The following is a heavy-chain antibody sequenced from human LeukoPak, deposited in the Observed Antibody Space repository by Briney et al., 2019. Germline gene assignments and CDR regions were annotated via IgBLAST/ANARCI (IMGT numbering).Heavy chain of an antibody. CDR1: GSTFTSYA. CDR2: INAGNGKT. CDR3: ARDLAVAGTNVDWFDP. Sequence: ASVKVSCKASGSTFTSYAMHWVGQAPGQRLEGMGWINAGNGKTKYSQKFQGRVTITRDTSASTAYMELSSLRSEDTAVYYCARDLAVAGTNVDWFDPWGQGTLVTVSS. J-gene: IGHJ5*02. V-gene: IGHV1-3*01. D-gene: IGHD6-19*01.